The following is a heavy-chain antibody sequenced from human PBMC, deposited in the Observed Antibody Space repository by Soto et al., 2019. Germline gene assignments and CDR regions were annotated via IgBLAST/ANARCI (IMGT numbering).Heavy chain of an antibody. CDR2: IYDSGTT. J-gene: IGHJ4*02. Sequence: SETLSLTCTVSGGSISSYYWSWIRQPPGKGLEWIGYIYDSGTTNYNPSLKSRVTMSMDTSKKQFSLDLSSLTVADTAIYFCARGRDYSKTAYWGQGTLVTVSS. V-gene: IGHV4-59*12. CDR1: GGSISSYY. D-gene: IGHD4-4*01. CDR3: ARGRDYSKTAY.